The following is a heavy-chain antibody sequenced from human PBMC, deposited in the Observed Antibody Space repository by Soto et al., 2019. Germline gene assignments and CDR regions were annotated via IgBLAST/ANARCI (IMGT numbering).Heavy chain of an antibody. CDR1: GFTFSTYS. D-gene: IGHD2-15*01. CDR3: ARLSVRYCSGGSCSQLDY. J-gene: IGHJ4*02. CDR2: ISSSGGTI. V-gene: IGHV3-48*01. Sequence: EVQLVESGGGLVQPGGSVRLSCAASGFTFSTYSMNWVRQAPGKGLEWVSFISSSGGTIYYADSVKGRFTISRDNAKNSLYLQMNSQSAEDTAVYYCARLSVRYCSGGSCSQLDYWGQGTLVTVSS.